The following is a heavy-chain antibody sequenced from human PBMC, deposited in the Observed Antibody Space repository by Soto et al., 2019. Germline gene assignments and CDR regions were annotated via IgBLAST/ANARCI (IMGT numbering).Heavy chain of an antibody. V-gene: IGHV3-23*01. CDR2: LTNGGGST. J-gene: IGHJ4*02. CDR3: ARDCNSGSFCPVID. Sequence: EVQLLESGGGLVQPGGSLSLSCAASGFTFSSYDMSWVRQAPGKGLECVSALTNGGGSTYYADSVKGRFTISRDNSKTHLYLQMNSLRAADTAQYYCARDCNSGSFCPVIDWGQGTLVSVS. CDR1: GFTFSSYD. D-gene: IGHD3-16*02.